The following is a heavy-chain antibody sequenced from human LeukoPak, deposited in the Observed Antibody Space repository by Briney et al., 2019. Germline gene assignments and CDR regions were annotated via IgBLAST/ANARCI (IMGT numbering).Heavy chain of an antibody. CDR2: IYYSGST. V-gene: IGHV4-39*07. J-gene: IGHJ5*02. CDR1: GGSISSSSYY. CDR3: ARGLGKKWFGEPTLEFDP. D-gene: IGHD3-10*01. Sequence: SETLSLTCTVSGGSISSSSYYWGWIRQPPGKGLEWIGSIYYSGSTYYNPSLKSRVTISVDTSKNQFSLKLSSVTAADTAVYYCARGLGKKWFGEPTLEFDPWGQGTLVTVSS.